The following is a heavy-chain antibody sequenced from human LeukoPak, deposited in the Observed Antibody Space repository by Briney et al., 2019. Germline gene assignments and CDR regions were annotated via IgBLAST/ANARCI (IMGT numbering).Heavy chain of an antibody. Sequence: GGSLRLSCAASGFTFDDYGMSWVRQAPGKGLEWVSGINWNGGSTGYADSVKGRFTISRDNAKNSLYLQMNSLRAEDTALYYCARDLYSSGRGPWFDPWGQGTLVTVSS. D-gene: IGHD6-19*01. CDR2: INWNGGST. CDR1: GFTFDDYG. J-gene: IGHJ5*02. V-gene: IGHV3-20*04. CDR3: ARDLYSSGRGPWFDP.